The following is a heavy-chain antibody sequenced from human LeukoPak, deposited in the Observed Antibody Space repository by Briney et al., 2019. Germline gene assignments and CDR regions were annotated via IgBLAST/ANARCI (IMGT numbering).Heavy chain of an antibody. D-gene: IGHD1-26*01. CDR3: ARILDRGLLYYFDY. CDR2: INPNSGGT. J-gene: IGHJ4*02. CDR1: GYTFTGYY. V-gene: IGHV1-2*02. Sequence: ASVKVSCKASGYTFTGYYMHWVRQAPGQGLEWMGWINPNSGGTNYAQKFQGRVTMTRDPSISTAYMELSRLGSDDTAVYYCARILDRGLLYYFDYWGQGTLVTVSS.